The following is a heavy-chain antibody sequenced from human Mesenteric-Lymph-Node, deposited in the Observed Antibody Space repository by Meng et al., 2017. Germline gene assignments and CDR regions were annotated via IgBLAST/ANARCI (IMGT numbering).Heavy chain of an antibody. CDR2: TNYRSKWYN. Sequence: SQTLSLTCAISGDSVSSNSAAWNWIRQSPSRGLEWLGRTNYRSKWYNDYAVSVKSRITINPDTSKNQFSLQLNSVTPEDTAVYYCARDLQWLVRSGFDYWGQGTLVTVSS. CDR1: GDSVSSNSAA. J-gene: IGHJ4*02. V-gene: IGHV6-1*01. D-gene: IGHD6-19*01. CDR3: ARDLQWLVRSGFDY.